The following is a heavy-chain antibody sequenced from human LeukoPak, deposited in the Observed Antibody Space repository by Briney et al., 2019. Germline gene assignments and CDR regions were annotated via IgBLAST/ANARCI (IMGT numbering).Heavy chain of an antibody. CDR3: TTDLGLTMIRGVIVS. D-gene: IGHD3-10*01. Sequence: GGSLRLSCAASGFTFTNAWMNWVRQAPGKGLAWVGRIKSKGDGETTDYAAPVKGRFTTSRDDSKATVYLQMNYLEAEDTAVYYCTTDLGLTMIRGVIVSWGQGALVTVSS. J-gene: IGHJ5*01. CDR2: IKSKGDGETT. CDR1: GFTFTNAW. V-gene: IGHV3-15*01.